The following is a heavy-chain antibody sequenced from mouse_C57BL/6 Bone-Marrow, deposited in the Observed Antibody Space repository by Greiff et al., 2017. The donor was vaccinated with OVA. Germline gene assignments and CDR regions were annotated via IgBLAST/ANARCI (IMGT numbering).Heavy chain of an antibody. Sequence: QVQLQQSGAELVRPGTSVKMSCKASGYTFTNYWIGWAKQRPGHGLEWIGDIYPGGGYTNYNEKLKGKATLTADKSSSTAYMQFSSLTSADSAIYNCARWRDYGSSYWWYFDVWGTGTTVTVSS. V-gene: IGHV1-63*01. D-gene: IGHD1-1*01. J-gene: IGHJ1*03. CDR3: ARWRDYGSSYWWYFDV. CDR2: IYPGGGYT. CDR1: GYTFTNYW.